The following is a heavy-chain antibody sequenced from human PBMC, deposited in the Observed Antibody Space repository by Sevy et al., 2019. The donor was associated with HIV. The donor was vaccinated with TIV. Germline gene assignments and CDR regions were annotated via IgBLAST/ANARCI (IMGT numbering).Heavy chain of an antibody. CDR1: GGSITSLY. J-gene: IGHJ4*02. V-gene: IGHV4-59*08. Sequence: SETLSLTCTVSGGSITSLYWNWIRQPPGKGLEWIANIYYNGHITYNPSLKSRVTLSPDTSKNQFSLRLSSVTAADTAMYYCAGENAWGRGYSWGQGTLVTVSS. CDR2: IYYNGHI. D-gene: IGHD1-26*01. CDR3: AGENAWGRGYS.